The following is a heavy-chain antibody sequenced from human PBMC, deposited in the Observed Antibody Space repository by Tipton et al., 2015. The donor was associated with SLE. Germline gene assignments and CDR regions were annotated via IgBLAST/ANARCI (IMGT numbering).Heavy chain of an antibody. CDR1: GGSISSYY. CDR3: ARQGELELRTDYYYGMDV. CDR2: IYYSGST. J-gene: IGHJ6*02. V-gene: IGHV4-59*08. D-gene: IGHD1-7*01. Sequence: TLSLTCTVSGGSISSYYWSWIRQPPGKGLEWIGYIYYSGSTNYNPSLKSRVTISVDASKNQFSLKLSSVTAADTAVYYCARQGELELRTDYYYGMDVWGQGTTVTVSS.